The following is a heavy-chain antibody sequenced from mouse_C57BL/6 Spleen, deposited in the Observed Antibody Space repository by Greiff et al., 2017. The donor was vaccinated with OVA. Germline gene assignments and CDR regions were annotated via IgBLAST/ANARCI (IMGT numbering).Heavy chain of an antibody. CDR1: GYTFTSYW. J-gene: IGHJ2*01. D-gene: IGHD4-1*01. CDR3: ARNWDANYFDY. V-gene: IGHV1-61*01. CDR2: IYPSDSET. Sequence: QVQLQQPGAELVRPGSSVKLSCKASGYTFTSYWMDWVKQRPGPGLEWIGNIYPSDSETHYNQKFKDKATLTVDKSSSTAYMQLSSLTSEDSAVYYCARNWDANYFDYWGQGTTLTVSS.